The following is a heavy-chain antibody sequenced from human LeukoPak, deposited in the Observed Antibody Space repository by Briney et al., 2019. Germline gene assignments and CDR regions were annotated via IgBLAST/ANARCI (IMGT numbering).Heavy chain of an antibody. J-gene: IGHJ3*02. CDR2: ISYDGSIK. CDR3: AREGPSLYHRGAIDI. D-gene: IGHD2/OR15-2a*01. CDR1: GFTFSSYG. V-gene: IGHV3-30*03. Sequence: GRSLRLSCAASGFTFSSYGMHWVRQAPGKGLEWVAVISYDGSIKYYADSVKGRFTISRDNSKNTLYLQMNSLRAEDTAVYYCAREGPSLYHRGAIDIWGQGTMVTVSS.